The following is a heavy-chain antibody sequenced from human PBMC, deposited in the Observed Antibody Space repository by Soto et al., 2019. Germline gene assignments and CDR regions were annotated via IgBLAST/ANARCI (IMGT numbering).Heavy chain of an antibody. V-gene: IGHV1-2*02. J-gene: IGHJ6*02. D-gene: IGHD3-10*01. CDR1: GYTFTAYY. CDR3: ARNMDYFYGPGSGNGHGV. Sequence: QVQLVQSGAEVKEPGDSVRVSCEASGYTFTAYYIHWVRQVPGQGLEWMGWINTKFGDTTYAQDFQGRVTMTRDMSISTVYMELRRLTSDDTAIYYCARNMDYFYGPGSGNGHGVWGQGTTVTVFS. CDR2: INTKFGDT.